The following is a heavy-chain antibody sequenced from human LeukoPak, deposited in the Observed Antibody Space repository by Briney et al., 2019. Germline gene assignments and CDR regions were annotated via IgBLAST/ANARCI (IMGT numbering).Heavy chain of an antibody. D-gene: IGHD3-10*01. CDR1: RYTFTGYY. CDR3: ARVYYGSGRSFDP. J-gene: IGHJ5*02. CDR2: INHNSGGT. V-gene: IGHV1-2*02. Sequence: ASVPDSCKASRYTFTGYYWHWVRQAPGRGLEGMGWINHNSGGTHYAQKFQGRVTMARDTSISTAYMELGRLRSDDTAGYDCARVYYGSGRSFDPWGQGTLVTVYS.